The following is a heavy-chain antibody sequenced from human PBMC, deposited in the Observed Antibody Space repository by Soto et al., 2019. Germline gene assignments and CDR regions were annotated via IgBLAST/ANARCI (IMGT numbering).Heavy chain of an antibody. V-gene: IGHV4-39*07. Sequence: PGGSLRLSCAASGFTFSRFGIHWVRQAPGKGLEWIGSIYYRGSTYYNPSLESRITMAVDTSKNQFSLKLSSVTAADTAVYFCVRGQPHRITIFEVVIRSYDYGMDVWGQGTTVTVSS. D-gene: IGHD3-3*01. CDR2: IYYRGST. CDR1: GFTFSRFGIH. J-gene: IGHJ6*02. CDR3: VRGQPHRITIFEVVIRSYDYGMDV.